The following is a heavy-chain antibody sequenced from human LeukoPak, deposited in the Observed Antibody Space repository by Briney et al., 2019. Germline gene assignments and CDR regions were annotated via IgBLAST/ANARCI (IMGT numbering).Heavy chain of an antibody. CDR1: GYSFTTYA. D-gene: IGHD3-10*01. CDR2: INVGKSNT. V-gene: IGHV1-3*01. CDR3: ARGAGRIGQPNWFDP. J-gene: IGHJ5*02. Sequence: ASVKVSCKASGYSFTTYAVHWVRQAPGQRLEWMGWINVGKSNTKYSQRFQDRVTITRDTSAGTAYMELSSLRSEDTAVYYCARGAGRIGQPNWFDPWGQGTLVTVSS.